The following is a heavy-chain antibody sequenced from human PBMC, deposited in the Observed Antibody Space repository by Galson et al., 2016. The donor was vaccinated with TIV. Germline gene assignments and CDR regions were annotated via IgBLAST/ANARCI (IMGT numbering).Heavy chain of an antibody. CDR1: GGSLSGYF. Sequence: SETLSLTCAVSGGSLSGYFWTWIRQAPGKGLEWIGEISHSGYARHNPSLGSRVTLSIDTSKSQFSLQLSSVTAADTAVYYCAREFYDVLTGPINFYHGMDIWGQGTTVTVS. J-gene: IGHJ6*02. D-gene: IGHD3-9*01. V-gene: IGHV4-34*01. CDR3: AREFYDVLTGPINFYHGMDI. CDR2: ISHSGYA.